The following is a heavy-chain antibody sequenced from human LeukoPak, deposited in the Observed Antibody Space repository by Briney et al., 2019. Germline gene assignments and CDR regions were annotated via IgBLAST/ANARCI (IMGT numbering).Heavy chain of an antibody. V-gene: IGHV4-61*02. CDR3: ACEYYYDSSGYYYGIDY. Sequence: PSETLSLTCTVSGGFISSGSYYWSWIRQPAGKGLEWIGRIYTSGSTNYNPSLKSRVTISVDTSKNQFSLKLSSVTAADTAVYYCACEYYYDSSGYYYGIDYWGQGTLVTVSS. CDR1: GGFISSGSYY. J-gene: IGHJ4*02. D-gene: IGHD3-22*01. CDR2: IYTSGST.